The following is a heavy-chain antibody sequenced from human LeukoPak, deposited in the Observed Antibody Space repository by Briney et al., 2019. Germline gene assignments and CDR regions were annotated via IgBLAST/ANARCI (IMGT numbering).Heavy chain of an antibody. V-gene: IGHV1-8*01. CDR1: GYTFTSYD. J-gene: IGHJ4*02. CDR3: ARDYVTGHRPLYDYVWGSSFPLGY. D-gene: IGHD3-16*01. CDR2: MNPNSGNT. Sequence: GASVKVSCKASGYTFTSYDINWVRQATGQGLEWMGWMNPNSGNTGYAQKFQGRVTMTRNTSISTAYMELSSLRSEDTAVYYCARDYVTGHRPLYDYVWGSSFPLGYWGQGTLVTVSS.